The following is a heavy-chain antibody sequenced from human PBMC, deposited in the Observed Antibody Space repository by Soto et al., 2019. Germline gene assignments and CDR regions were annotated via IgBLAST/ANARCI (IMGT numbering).Heavy chain of an antibody. V-gene: IGHV3-33*01. CDR1: GFIFSNFG. J-gene: IGHJ4*02. CDR2: VWYDGSTK. Sequence: QLVESGGAVVQPGKSLRLSCSAYGFIFSNFGMYWVRQAPGKGLEWVAVVWYDGSTKYYGDSVKGRFTISRDNSKNMVYLQMDSLRVDDTAVYYCAREFSLALHFWGQGSLVTVSS. CDR3: AREFSLALHF. D-gene: IGHD3-16*01.